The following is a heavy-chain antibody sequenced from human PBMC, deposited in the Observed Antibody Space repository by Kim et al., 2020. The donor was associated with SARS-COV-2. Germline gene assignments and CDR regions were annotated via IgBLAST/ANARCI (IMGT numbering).Heavy chain of an antibody. Sequence: GGSLRLSCAASGFTFSSYWMHWVRQAPGKGLVWVSRINSDGSSTSYADSVKGRFTISRDNAKNTLYLQMNSLRAEDTAVYYCARGYSYGYGGFVGYWGQGTLVTVSS. D-gene: IGHD5-18*01. CDR3: ARGYSYGYGGFVGY. V-gene: IGHV3-74*01. J-gene: IGHJ4*02. CDR2: INSDGSST. CDR1: GFTFSSYW.